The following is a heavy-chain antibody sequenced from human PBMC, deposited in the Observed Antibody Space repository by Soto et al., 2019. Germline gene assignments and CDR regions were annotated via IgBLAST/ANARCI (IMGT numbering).Heavy chain of an antibody. D-gene: IGHD6-19*01. V-gene: IGHV4-34*01. CDR3: ARGQWLPRGEY. CDR1: GGSFSGFF. CDR2: INHSGST. Sequence: SETLSLTCAVYGGSFSGFFWTWIRQPPGKGLEWIGEINHSGSTNYNPSLKSRVTISTDPSENQFSLRLTAVTAADTAVYYCARGQWLPRGEYWGQGTLVTVPQ. J-gene: IGHJ4*02.